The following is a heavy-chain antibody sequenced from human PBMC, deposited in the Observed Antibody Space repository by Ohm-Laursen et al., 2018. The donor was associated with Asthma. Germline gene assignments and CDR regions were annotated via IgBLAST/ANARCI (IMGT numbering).Heavy chain of an antibody. CDR2: IHYSGST. Sequence: TLSLTCTVSGGSISSGHYYWTWIRQHPGKGLEWIGNIHYSGSTIYNPSLESRLTISVDTSKNQFSLNLSSVTAADTALYFCARLDWAQSMFDSWGQGTLVIVSS. J-gene: IGHJ4*02. CDR3: ARLDWAQSMFDS. CDR1: GGSISSGHYY. V-gene: IGHV4-31*03. D-gene: IGHD3-9*01.